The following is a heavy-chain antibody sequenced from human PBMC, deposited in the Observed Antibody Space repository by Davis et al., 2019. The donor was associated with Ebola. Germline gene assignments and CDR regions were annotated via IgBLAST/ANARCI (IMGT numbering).Heavy chain of an antibody. CDR2: MNPNSGNT. CDR1: AYTFSSYD. J-gene: IGHJ6*02. Sequence: ASALNICYASAYTFSSYDINRVRHATGHGRAWRGWMNPNSGNTGYAQKFQGRVTMTRNTSISTAYMELSRLRSEDTAVYYCARGDSSSWYVGRYYYYGMDVWGQGTTVTVSS. CDR3: ARGDSSSWYVGRYYYYGMDV. D-gene: IGHD6-13*01. V-gene: IGHV1-8*01.